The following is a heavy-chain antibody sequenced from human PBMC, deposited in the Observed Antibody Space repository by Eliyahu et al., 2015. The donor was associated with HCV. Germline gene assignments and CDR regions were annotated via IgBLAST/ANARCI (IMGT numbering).Heavy chain of an antibody. J-gene: IGHJ6*02. CDR3: AREGYSSSSVYYYYYGMDV. D-gene: IGHD6-6*01. Sequence: QVQLVQSGAEVKKPGASVKXSCXASGYTFXSYYXHWVRQAPGQGLEWMGIINPSGGSTSYAXKFQGRVTMTRDTSTSTVYMELSSLRSEDTAVYYCAREGYSSSSVYYYYYGMDVWGQGTTVTVSS. CDR2: INPSGGST. CDR1: GYTFXSYY. V-gene: IGHV1-46*01.